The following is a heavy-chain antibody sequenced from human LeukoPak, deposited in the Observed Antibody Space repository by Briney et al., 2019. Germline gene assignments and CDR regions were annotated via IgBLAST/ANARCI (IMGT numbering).Heavy chain of an antibody. D-gene: IGHD6-19*01. CDR3: ARHEDSSGWYYDPHAFDI. V-gene: IGHV1-18*01. J-gene: IGHJ3*02. CDR1: GYTFTSYG. CDR2: ISAYNGNT. Sequence: GASVKVSCKASGYTFTSYGISWVRQAPGQGLEWMGWISAYNGNTNYAQKLQGRVTMTTDTSTSTAYMELRSLRSDDTAVYYCARHEDSSGWYYDPHAFDIWGQGTMVTVSS.